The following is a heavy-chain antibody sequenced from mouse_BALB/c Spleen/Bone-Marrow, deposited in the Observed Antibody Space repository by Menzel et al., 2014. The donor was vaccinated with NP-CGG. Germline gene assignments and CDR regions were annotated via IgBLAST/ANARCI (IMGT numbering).Heavy chain of an antibody. V-gene: IGHV1-7*01. D-gene: IGHD4-1*01. J-gene: IGHJ2*01. CDR2: INPSTGYT. CDR3: ASNWDVD. Sequence: QVQLQQPGAELAKPGAPVKMSCKASGYTFTSYWMHWVKQRPGQGLEWIGYINPSTGYTEYNQKFKDKATLTADKSSSTAYMQLSSLTSEDSAVYYCASNWDVDWGQGTTLTVSS. CDR1: GYTFTSYW.